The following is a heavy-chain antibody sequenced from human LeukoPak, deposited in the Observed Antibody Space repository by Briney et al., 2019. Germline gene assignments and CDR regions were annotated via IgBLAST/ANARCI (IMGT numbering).Heavy chain of an antibody. CDR2: IYYTGST. V-gene: IGHV4-59*08. Sequence: PSETLSLTCSVSGGSISSLYWSWIRQPPGKGLEWIGYIYYTGSTNYNPSLKSRVTMFVDMSKNQFSLRLSSVTAADTAVYYCARFDYYSSGSYDASGAFDIWGQGTMVTVSS. J-gene: IGHJ3*02. D-gene: IGHD3-10*01. CDR1: GGSISSLY. CDR3: ARFDYYSSGSYDASGAFDI.